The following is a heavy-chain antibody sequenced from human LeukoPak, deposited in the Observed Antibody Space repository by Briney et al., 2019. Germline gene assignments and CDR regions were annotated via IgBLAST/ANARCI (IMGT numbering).Heavy chain of an antibody. CDR2: IKQDGSEK. V-gene: IGHV3-7*05. CDR1: GFTFSSYW. CDR3: ARDRDYFDY. Sequence: GGALRLSCAASGFTFSSYWMSWVRQAPGKGREWVANIKQDGSEKYYVDSVKGRFTISRDNAKNSLYLQTNSLRAEDTAVYYCARDRDYFDYWGQGTLVTVSS. J-gene: IGHJ4*02.